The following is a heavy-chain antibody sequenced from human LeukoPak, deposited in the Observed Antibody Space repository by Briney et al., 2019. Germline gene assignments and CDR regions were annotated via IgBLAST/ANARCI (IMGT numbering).Heavy chain of an antibody. J-gene: IGHJ5*02. CDR1: GYTFTSYY. CDR2: INPSGGST. D-gene: IGHD3-22*01. CDR3: ARAYYDSSGYHHNWFDP. V-gene: IGHV1-46*01. Sequence: ASVKVSCKASGYTFTSYYMHWVRQAPGQGLEWMGIINPSGGSTSYARKFQGRVTMTRDTSTSTVYMELSSLRSEDTAVYYCARAYYDSSGYHHNWFDPWGQGTLVTVSS.